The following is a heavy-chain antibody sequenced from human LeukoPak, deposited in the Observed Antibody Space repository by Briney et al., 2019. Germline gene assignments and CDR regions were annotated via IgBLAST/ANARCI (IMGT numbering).Heavy chain of an antibody. D-gene: IGHD3-10*01. CDR1: GGSINSHY. J-gene: IGHJ6*03. CDR2: MYHTGST. V-gene: IGHV4-59*11. CDR3: ARATGFYASGPYCYLDV. Sequence: PSETLSLTRTVSGGSINSHYWSWVRQSPGKGLEWIGYMYHTGSTDYNPSLESRVTISIDSSKTQFSLRLASVTAADTAVYYCARATGFYASGPYCYLDVWGKGTTVTVSS.